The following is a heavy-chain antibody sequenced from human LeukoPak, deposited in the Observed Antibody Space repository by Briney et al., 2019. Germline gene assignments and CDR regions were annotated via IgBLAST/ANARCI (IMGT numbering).Heavy chain of an antibody. CDR1: GFTFNSYW. D-gene: IGHD6-13*01. CDR3: ARDSEKSSSFAFDI. V-gene: IGHV3-7*01. J-gene: IGHJ3*02. CDR2: LSLDGSEK. Sequence: PGGSLRLSCAASGFTFNSYWMNWVRQAPGKGLEWVASLSLDGSEKYYVGSVKVRFTIYRDNAQKSLYLRMNSLRAEDTAVYYCARDSEKSSSFAFDIWGQGTMVTVSS.